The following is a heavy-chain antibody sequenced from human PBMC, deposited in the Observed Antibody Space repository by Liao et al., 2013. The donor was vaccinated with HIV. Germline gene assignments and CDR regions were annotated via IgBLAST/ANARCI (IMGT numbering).Heavy chain of an antibody. CDR3: ARTGWDWPDALDV. D-gene: IGHD3/OR15-3a*01. Sequence: QVQLQESGPGLVKASETLSLTCNVSGGSISSYYWSWIRQPAGKALEWIGRIYTSGSINYNPSLKSRVTMSVDTSKNQFSLKLNSVTAADTAVYFCARTGWDWPDALDVWGQGTMVTVSS. J-gene: IGHJ3*01. CDR2: IYTSGSI. CDR1: GGSISSYY. V-gene: IGHV4-4*07.